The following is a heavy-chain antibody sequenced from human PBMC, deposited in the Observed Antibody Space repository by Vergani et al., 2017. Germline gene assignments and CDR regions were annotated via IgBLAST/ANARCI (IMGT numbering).Heavy chain of an antibody. CDR1: GGSISSYY. V-gene: IGHV4-4*07. Sequence: QVQLQESGPGLVKPSETLSLTCTVSGGSISSYYWSWIRQPAGKGLEWIGRIYTSGSTNYNPSLKSRVTMSVDTSKNQFSLKLSPVTAADTAVYYCARDARYYDFWSGYYRGDPFDYWGQGTLVTVSS. D-gene: IGHD3-3*01. CDR2: IYTSGST. CDR3: ARDARYYDFWSGYYRGDPFDY. J-gene: IGHJ4*02.